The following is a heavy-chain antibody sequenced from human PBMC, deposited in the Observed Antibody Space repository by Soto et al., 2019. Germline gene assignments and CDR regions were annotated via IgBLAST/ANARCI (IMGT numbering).Heavy chain of an antibody. CDR1: GLTYTPYS. CDR2: VNADNGDT. D-gene: IGHD6-19*01. CDR3: ASQREVGQWLDRDY. Sequence: ASLKVSFNASGLTYTPYSFHWVRQAPGQRLEWMGWVNADNGDTRYSQRFQDRVTITRDTSASTAYMELSSLGSEDTAVYYCASQREVGQWLDRDYWG. J-gene: IGHJ4*01. V-gene: IGHV1-3*01.